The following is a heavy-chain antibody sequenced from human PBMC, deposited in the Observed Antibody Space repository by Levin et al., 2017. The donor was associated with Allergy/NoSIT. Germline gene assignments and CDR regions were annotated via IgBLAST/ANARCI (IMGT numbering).Heavy chain of an antibody. CDR1: GASIRSNNW. J-gene: IGHJ4*02. D-gene: IGHD3-10*01. V-gene: IGHV4-4*02. CDR3: AVTEDGSGGFAGDY. CDR2: IHHSGTT. Sequence: SETLSLTCGVSGASIRSNNWWSWVRQPPGKGLEWIGEIHHSGTTSYNPSLKSRVTLSVDKSRNQFSLDMTAVTAADTAVYYFAVTEDGSGGFAGDYWGQGILVTVSS.